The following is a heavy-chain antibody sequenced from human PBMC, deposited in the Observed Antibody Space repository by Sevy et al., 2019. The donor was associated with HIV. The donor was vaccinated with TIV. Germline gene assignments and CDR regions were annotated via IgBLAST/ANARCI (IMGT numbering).Heavy chain of an antibody. Sequence: ASVKVSCKASGYTFTSYGLSWVRQAPGQGLEWMGGISAYNGNTKYAQKFLRRVTMITDTSTSTAYMELRSLRYDDTAVYYYARGPDYRSGWGRMDVWGPGTTVTVSS. V-gene: IGHV1-18*01. CDR2: ISAYNGNT. CDR1: GYTFTSYG. CDR3: ARGPDYRSGWGRMDV. D-gene: IGHD6-25*01. J-gene: IGHJ6*02.